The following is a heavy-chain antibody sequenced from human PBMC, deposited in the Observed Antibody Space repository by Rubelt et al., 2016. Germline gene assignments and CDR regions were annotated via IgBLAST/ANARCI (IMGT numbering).Heavy chain of an antibody. CDR1: GFTFSSYA. D-gene: IGHD5-24*01. Sequence: EVQLVESGGGLVQPGGSLRLSCAASGFTFSSYAMSWVRQAPGKGLEWVSAKGRFTISRDNSKNTLYLQMNSLRAEDTAVYYCAKDDSGQRWLNSKGTYFDYWGQGTLVTVSS. CDR3: AKDDSGQRWLNSKGTYFDY. J-gene: IGHJ4*02. V-gene: IGHV3-23*04.